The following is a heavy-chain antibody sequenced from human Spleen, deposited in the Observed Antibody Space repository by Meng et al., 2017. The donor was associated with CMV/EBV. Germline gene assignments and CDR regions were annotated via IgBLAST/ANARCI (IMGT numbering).Heavy chain of an antibody. D-gene: IGHD1-26*01. J-gene: IGHJ4*02. Sequence: SETLSLTCTVSGGSISSYYWNWIRQPPGKGLEWIGSMHYSGNTNYNPSLKSRVTISVDTSKNQFSLKLSSVTAADTAVYYCARGRKWDQPPGYWGQGTLVTVSS. CDR2: MHYSGNT. CDR3: ARGRKWDQPPGY. CDR1: GGSISSYY. V-gene: IGHV4-59*01.